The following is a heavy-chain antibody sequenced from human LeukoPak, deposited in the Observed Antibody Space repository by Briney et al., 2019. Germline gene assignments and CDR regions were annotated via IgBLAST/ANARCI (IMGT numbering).Heavy chain of an antibody. CDR1: GYIFTTYS. J-gene: IGHJ5*02. CDR3: ARKWSSRDWFDP. Sequence: ASVKVSCKTSGYIFTTYSIHWVRQAPGQGLEWMGVINPRGGATIYAQKFEGRVTMTSDTSTTTVYMELSSLTSEDTGLYYCARKWSSRDWFDPWGQGTLVTVSS. CDR2: INPRGGAT. V-gene: IGHV1-46*01. D-gene: IGHD2-8*01.